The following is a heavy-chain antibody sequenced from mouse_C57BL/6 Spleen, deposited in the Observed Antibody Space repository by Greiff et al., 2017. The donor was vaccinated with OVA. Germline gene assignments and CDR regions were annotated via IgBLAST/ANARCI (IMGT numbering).Heavy chain of an antibody. V-gene: IGHV1-69*01. CDR1: GYTFTSYW. J-gene: IGHJ2*01. CDR3: ARGGSGSSYDYFDY. Sequence: QVQLQQPGAELVMPGASVKLSCKASGYTFTSYWMHWVKQRPGQGLEWIGEIDPSDSYTNYHQKFKGKSTLTVDKSSSTAYMQLSSLTSEDSAVYYCARGGSGSSYDYFDYWGKGTTLTVSS. CDR2: IDPSDSYT. D-gene: IGHD1-1*01.